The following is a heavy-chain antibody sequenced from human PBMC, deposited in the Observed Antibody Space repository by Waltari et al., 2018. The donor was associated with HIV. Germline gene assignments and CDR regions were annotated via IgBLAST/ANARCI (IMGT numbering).Heavy chain of an antibody. CDR2: INAGNGNT. J-gene: IGHJ4*02. V-gene: IGHV1-3*01. Sequence: QVQLVQSGAEVKKPGASVKVSCKASGYTFTSYAMHWVRQAPGQRLEWMGWINAGNGNTKYSQKFQGRVTITRDTSASTAYMELSSLRSEDTAVYYCARDYGDFREFDYWGQGTLVTVSS. CDR3: ARDYGDFREFDY. D-gene: IGHD4-17*01. CDR1: GYTFTSYA.